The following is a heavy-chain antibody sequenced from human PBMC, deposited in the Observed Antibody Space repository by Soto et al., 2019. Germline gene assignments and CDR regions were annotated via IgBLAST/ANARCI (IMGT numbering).Heavy chain of an antibody. V-gene: IGHV1-69*01. CDR1: GGTFSSYA. CDR3: ARGPMIVVANDWYFDL. CDR2: IIPIFGTA. D-gene: IGHD3-22*01. Sequence: QVQLVQSGAEVKKPGSSVKVSCKASGGTFSSYAISWVRQAPGQGLEWMGGIIPIFGTANYAQKFQGRVTITADESTSTTYMELSSLRSEDTAVYYCARGPMIVVANDWYFDLWGRGTLVTVSS. J-gene: IGHJ2*01.